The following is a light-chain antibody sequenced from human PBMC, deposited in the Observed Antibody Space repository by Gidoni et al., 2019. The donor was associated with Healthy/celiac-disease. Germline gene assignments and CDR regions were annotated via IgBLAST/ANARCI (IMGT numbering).Light chain of an antibody. CDR2: WAS. Sequence: DIVMTQSTDSLAVSLGERATIHCKSSQSVLYSSNNKNYLAWYQQKPGHAPKLLIYWASTREFGVPDRFSGSGSGTDFTLTISSLQAEDVAVYYCQQYYSTPPTFGQGTRLEIK. CDR3: QQYYSTPPT. J-gene: IGKJ5*01. CDR1: QSVLYSSNNKNY. V-gene: IGKV4-1*01.